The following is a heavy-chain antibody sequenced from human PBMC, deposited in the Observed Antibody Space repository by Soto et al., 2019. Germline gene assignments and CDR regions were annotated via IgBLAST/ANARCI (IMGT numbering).Heavy chain of an antibody. Sequence: PSETLSLTCTVSGGAIGHYYWTWIRQPPGKGLEWIGQIYYTGSTNYNPSLKSRVTISVDTSKNQFSLKLSSVTAADTAVYYCARAPKCSGGSCYYNNWFDPRGQGTLVTVSS. CDR1: GGAIGHYY. D-gene: IGHD2-15*01. CDR3: ARAPKCSGGSCYYNNWFDP. CDR2: IYYTGST. J-gene: IGHJ5*02. V-gene: IGHV4-59*08.